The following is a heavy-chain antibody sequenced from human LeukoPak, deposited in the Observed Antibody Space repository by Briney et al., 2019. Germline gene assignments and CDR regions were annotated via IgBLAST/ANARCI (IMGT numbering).Heavy chain of an antibody. D-gene: IGHD5/OR15-5a*01. Sequence: ASVKVSCKAFGYTFTGKYVHWVRQAPGQGLEWMGWINPNSGATNYAQKFQGRVPMTRDTSITTAYMELSRLRSDDTAVYYCAKDLVSTIGDFDYWGQGTLVTVSS. V-gene: IGHV1-2*02. J-gene: IGHJ4*02. CDR3: AKDLVSTIGDFDY. CDR2: INPNSGAT. CDR1: GYTFTGKY.